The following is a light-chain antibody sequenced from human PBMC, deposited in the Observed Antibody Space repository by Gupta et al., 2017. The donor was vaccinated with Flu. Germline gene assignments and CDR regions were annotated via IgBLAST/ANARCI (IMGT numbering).Light chain of an antibody. J-gene: IGLJ2*01. CDR1: KLGEKY. CDR2: QDS. V-gene: IGLV3-1*01. CDR3: QTWDSDTFVV. Sequence: SYEVTQSPSVSVSPGHTATITCSGDKLGEKYACWYHHKAGQSPVLLIYQDSKRPSGIPQRLSGGNNANTATMIISGNKAMEEDDYYCQTWDSDTFVVFGGGTKLTVL.